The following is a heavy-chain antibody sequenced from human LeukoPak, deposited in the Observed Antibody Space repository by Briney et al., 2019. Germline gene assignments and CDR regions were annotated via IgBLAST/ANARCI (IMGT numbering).Heavy chain of an antibody. Sequence: GESLKISCKGSGYSFTNYWIGWVRQMPGKGLEWMGVIYPADSDTRYTPSFQGQVTISADKSSTTAYLQWSSLKASDTAMYYCARPLDEAADDFDIWGQGTMVTVSS. CDR3: ARPLDEAADDFDI. V-gene: IGHV5-51*01. CDR2: IYPADSDT. D-gene: IGHD6-25*01. J-gene: IGHJ3*02. CDR1: GYSFTNYW.